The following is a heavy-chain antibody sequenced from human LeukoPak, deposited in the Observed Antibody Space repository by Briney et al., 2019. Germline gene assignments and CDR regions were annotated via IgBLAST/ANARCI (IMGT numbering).Heavy chain of an antibody. Sequence: SGPTLVKPTQTPTLTCTLSGFSLGTSGMYVGWIRQPPGKALEWLALIYWNDDKRYSPSLKSRLTITKDTSKNQVVLTMTNMDPVDTATYYCAHRNSDYRAFDIWGQGTMVTVSS. CDR3: AHRNSDYRAFDI. CDR1: GFSLGTSGMY. V-gene: IGHV2-5*01. J-gene: IGHJ3*02. CDR2: IYWNDDK. D-gene: IGHD4-11*01.